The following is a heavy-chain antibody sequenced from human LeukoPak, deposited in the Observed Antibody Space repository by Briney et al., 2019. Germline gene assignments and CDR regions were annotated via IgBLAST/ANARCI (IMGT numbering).Heavy chain of an antibody. Sequence: ASVKVSCKASGYTFTGYYMHWVRQAPGQGLVWMGWINPNSGGTNFAQKFHGRVTLTRDTSISTAYMELSRLRSDDTAAYFCARVDSGGDYWGQGTLVTVSS. D-gene: IGHD3-16*01. J-gene: IGHJ4*02. CDR1: GYTFTGYY. CDR3: ARVDSGGDY. CDR2: INPNSGGT. V-gene: IGHV1-2*02.